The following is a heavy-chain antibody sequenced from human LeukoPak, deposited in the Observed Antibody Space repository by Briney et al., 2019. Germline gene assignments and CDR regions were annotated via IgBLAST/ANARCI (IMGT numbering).Heavy chain of an antibody. Sequence: ASVKVSCKPSGYTFTSYYMHWVRQAPGQGLEWMGIINPSGTSTSYAQKFQGRVTVTRDTSTSTVYMELSSLRSEHTAVYYCARVLDSSWFYFDYWGQGTLVTVSS. CDR3: ARVLDSSWFYFDY. V-gene: IGHV1-46*01. CDR2: INPSGTST. D-gene: IGHD6-13*01. J-gene: IGHJ4*02. CDR1: GYTFTSYY.